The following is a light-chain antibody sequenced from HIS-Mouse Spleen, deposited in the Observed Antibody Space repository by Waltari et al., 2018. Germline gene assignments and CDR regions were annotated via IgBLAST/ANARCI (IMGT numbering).Light chain of an antibody. V-gene: IGKV6-21*01. Sequence: EIVLTQSPDFQSVTPKEKVTITCRASQSIGSSLHWYQQKPDQSPKLLIKYAYQSFSGVPSLCSGRGSTTDFPLTINSLEAEDAATYYCHQSSSLPYTFGQGTKLEIK. CDR2: YAY. CDR3: HQSSSLPYT. CDR1: QSIGSS. J-gene: IGKJ2*01.